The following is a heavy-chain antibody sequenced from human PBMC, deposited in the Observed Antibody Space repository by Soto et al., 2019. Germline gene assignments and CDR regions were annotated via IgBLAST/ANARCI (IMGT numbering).Heavy chain of an antibody. J-gene: IGHJ2*01. V-gene: IGHV1-69*01. D-gene: IGHD3-22*01. CDR2: VIPIFGTA. CDR1: GGTFSSYA. Sequence: SVKVSCTASGGTFSSYAISWVRQAPGQGLEWMGGVIPIFGTANYAQKFQGRVTITADESTSTAYMELSSLRSEDTAVYYCARGTLFDYYDSSGYYYVYWGR. CDR3: ARGTLFDYYDSSGYYYVY.